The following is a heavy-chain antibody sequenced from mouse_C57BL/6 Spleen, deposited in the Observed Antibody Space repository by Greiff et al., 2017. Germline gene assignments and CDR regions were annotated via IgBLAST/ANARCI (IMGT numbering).Heavy chain of an antibody. D-gene: IGHD1-1*01. CDR3: ARGGTTVVAPFGY. V-gene: IGHV1-50*01. CDR2: IDPSDSYT. Sequence: VQLQQSGAELVKPGASVKLSCKASGYTFTSYWMQWVKQRPGQGLEWIGEIDPSDSYTNYNQKFKGKATLTVDTSSSTAYMQLSSLTSEDSAVYYCARGGTTVVAPFGYWGQGTTLTVSS. CDR1: GYTFTSYW. J-gene: IGHJ2*01.